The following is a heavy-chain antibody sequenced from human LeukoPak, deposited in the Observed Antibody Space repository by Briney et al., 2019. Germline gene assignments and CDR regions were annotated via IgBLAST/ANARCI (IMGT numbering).Heavy chain of an antibody. J-gene: IGHJ4*02. CDR1: GYTFTSYD. Sequence: ASVKVSCMASGYTFTSYDINWVRQATGQGLEWMGWMNPNSGNTGYAQKFQGRVTITRNTSISTAYMELSSLRSEDTAVYYCARGPRVAWDFDYWGQGTLVTVSS. V-gene: IGHV1-8*03. D-gene: IGHD1-26*01. CDR2: MNPNSGNT. CDR3: ARGPRVAWDFDY.